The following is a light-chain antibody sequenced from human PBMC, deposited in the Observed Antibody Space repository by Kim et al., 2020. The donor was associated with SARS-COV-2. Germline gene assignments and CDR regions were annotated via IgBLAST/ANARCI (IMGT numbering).Light chain of an antibody. CDR2: EDN. CDR1: RGSIASNY. CDR3: QSYDSSNSWV. J-gene: IGLJ3*02. V-gene: IGLV6-57*03. Sequence: KAVTISYTRSRGSIASNYVQWYQQRPGSAPTTVIYEDNQRPSGVPDRFSGSIDSSSNSASLTISGLKTEDEADYYCQSYDSSNSWVFGGGTQLTVL.